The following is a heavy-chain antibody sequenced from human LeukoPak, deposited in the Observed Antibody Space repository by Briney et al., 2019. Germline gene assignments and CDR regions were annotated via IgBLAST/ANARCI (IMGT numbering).Heavy chain of an antibody. J-gene: IGHJ5*02. V-gene: IGHV1-46*01. Sequence: ASVKVSCKASGYTFTSYYMHWVRQAPGQGLEWMGINNPSGGSTSYAQKFQGRVTMTRDMSTSTVYMELSSLRSEDTAVYYCARGSTIFGVVIGNWFDPWGQGTLVTVSS. D-gene: IGHD3-3*01. CDR1: GYTFTSYY. CDR2: NNPSGGST. CDR3: ARGSTIFGVVIGNWFDP.